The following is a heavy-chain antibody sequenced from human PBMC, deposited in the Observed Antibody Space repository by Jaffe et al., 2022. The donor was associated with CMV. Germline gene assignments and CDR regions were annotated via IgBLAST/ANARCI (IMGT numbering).Heavy chain of an antibody. CDR2: INAGNGNT. CDR1: GYTFTSYA. CDR3: ARVEDLGYYYDSSGYYYFDY. J-gene: IGHJ4*02. D-gene: IGHD3-22*01. V-gene: IGHV1-3*01. Sequence: QVQLVQSGAEVKKPGASVKVSCKASGYTFTSYAMHWVRQAPGQRLEWMGWINAGNGNTKYSQKFQGRVTITRDTSASTAYMELSSLRSEDTAVYYCARVEDLGYYYDSSGYYYFDYWGQGTLVTVSS.